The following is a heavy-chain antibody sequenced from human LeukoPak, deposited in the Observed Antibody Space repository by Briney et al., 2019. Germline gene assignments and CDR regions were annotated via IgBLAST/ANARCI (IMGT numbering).Heavy chain of an antibody. CDR1: GGSISGYY. Sequence: PSETLSLTCTVSGGSISGYYWSWIRQPPGQGLEWIGYIYYSGSTNYNPSLKSRVTISVDTPKNQFSLKLNSVTAADTAVYYCARYSSGWRSFDIWGQGTMVTVSS. V-gene: IGHV4-59*01. J-gene: IGHJ3*02. D-gene: IGHD6-19*01. CDR2: IYYSGST. CDR3: ARYSSGWRSFDI.